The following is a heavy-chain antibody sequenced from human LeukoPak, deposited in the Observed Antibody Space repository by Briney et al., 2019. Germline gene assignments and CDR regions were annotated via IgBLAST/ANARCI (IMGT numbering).Heavy chain of an antibody. CDR3: ASGMGPYYYYGMDV. Sequence: GGSLRPSCAASGFTASSNYMSWVRQAPGKGLEWVSVIYSGGSTYYADSVKGRFTISRDNSKNTLYLQMNSLRAEDTAVYYCASGMGPYYYYGMDVWGQGTTVTVSS. CDR2: IYSGGST. D-gene: IGHD1-14*01. V-gene: IGHV3-53*01. CDR1: GFTASSNY. J-gene: IGHJ6*02.